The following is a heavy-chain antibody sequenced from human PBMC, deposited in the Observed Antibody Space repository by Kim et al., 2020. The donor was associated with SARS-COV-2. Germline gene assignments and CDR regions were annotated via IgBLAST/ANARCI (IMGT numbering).Heavy chain of an antibody. D-gene: IGHD1-26*01. V-gene: IGHV3-9*01. J-gene: IGHJ2*01. Sequence: ADPVKGRFTIARDNAQNSLYLQMNSLRAADTALYYCAKGIVGAAAAWYFDLWGRGTLVTVSS. CDR3: AKGIVGAAAAWYFDL.